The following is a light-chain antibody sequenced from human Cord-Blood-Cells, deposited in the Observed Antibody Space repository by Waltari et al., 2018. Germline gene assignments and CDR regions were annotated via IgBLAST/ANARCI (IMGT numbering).Light chain of an antibody. Sequence: DIQMTQPPSTLSAPVGDRVTITCRASQSISSWLAWYQQKPGKAPKLLIYKASSLESGVPSRCSGSGSGTEFTLTISSLQPDDFATYYCQQYNSYSTFGQGTKLEIK. CDR2: KAS. CDR1: QSISSW. J-gene: IGKJ2*01. CDR3: QQYNSYST. V-gene: IGKV1-5*03.